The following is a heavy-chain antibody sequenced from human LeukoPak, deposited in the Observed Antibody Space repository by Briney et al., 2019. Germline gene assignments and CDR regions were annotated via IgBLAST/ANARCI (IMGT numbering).Heavy chain of an antibody. D-gene: IGHD2-2*01. V-gene: IGHV1-18*01. CDR2: ISAYNGNT. CDR3: ARVPTAYFGWFDP. J-gene: IGHJ5*02. CDR1: GYTFTSYG. Sequence: SSVKVSCKASGYTFTSYGISWVRQAPGQGLEWKGWISAYNGNTNYAQKLQGRVTITTDTSTCTAYMELKIMRSEDTDVCYCARVPTAYFGWFDPWGQGTLVTVSS.